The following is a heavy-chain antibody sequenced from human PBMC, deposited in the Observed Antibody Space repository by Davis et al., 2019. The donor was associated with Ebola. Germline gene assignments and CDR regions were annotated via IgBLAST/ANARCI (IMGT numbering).Heavy chain of an antibody. J-gene: IGHJ6*02. CDR2: IYYRGST. CDR3: ARHVFICSSGGSCYSKYYYYGMDV. Sequence: SETLSLTCAVYGGSFSGYYWSWIRQPPGKGLEWIGSIYYRGSTYYNPSLKSRVTISLDTSKNQFSLKLSSVTAADTAVYYCARHVFICSSGGSCYSKYYYYGMDVWGQGTTVTVSS. CDR1: GGSFSGYY. D-gene: IGHD2-15*01. V-gene: IGHV4-34*01.